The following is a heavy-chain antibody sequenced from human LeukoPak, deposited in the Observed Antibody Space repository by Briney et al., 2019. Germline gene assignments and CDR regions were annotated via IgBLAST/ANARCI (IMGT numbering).Heavy chain of an antibody. CDR2: ISYDGSNK. J-gene: IGHJ4*02. Sequence: PGRSLRLSCAASGFTFSSYAMHWVRQAPGKGLEWVAVISYDGSNKYYADSVKGRFTISRDNSKNTLYLQMNSLRAEDTAVYYCAKAHTYGGYERFDYWGQGTLVTVSS. V-gene: IGHV3-30*04. CDR3: AKAHTYGGYERFDY. CDR1: GFTFSSYA. D-gene: IGHD5-12*01.